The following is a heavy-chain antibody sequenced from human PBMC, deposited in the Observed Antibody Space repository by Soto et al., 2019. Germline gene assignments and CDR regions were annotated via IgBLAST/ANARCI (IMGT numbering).Heavy chain of an antibody. V-gene: IGHV1-69*01. D-gene: IGHD3-10*01. Sequence: QVPLVQSGAEVKKPGSSVQVSCKASGGTFSSYAISWVRQAPGQGLEWMGGIIPIFGTANYAQKFQGRVTITADESTRTAYMELSSLRAEDTAVCYCARAMVRGVNIREDDACDIWGEGTMVTVSS. CDR3: ARAMVRGVNIREDDACDI. CDR1: GGTFSSYA. CDR2: IIPIFGTA. J-gene: IGHJ3*02.